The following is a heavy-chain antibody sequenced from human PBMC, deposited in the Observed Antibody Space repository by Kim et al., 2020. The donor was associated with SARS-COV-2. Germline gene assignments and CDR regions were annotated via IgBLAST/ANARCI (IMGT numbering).Heavy chain of an antibody. CDR3: AKGHDSSGYYLHFDY. V-gene: IGHV3-23*01. Sequence: GGSLRLSCAASGFTFSSYAMSWVRQAPGKGLEWVSAISGSGGSTYYADSVKGRFTISRDNSKNTLYLQMNSLRAEDTAVYYCAKGHDSSGYYLHFDYWGQGTLVTVSS. CDR2: ISGSGGST. J-gene: IGHJ4*02. CDR1: GFTFSSYA. D-gene: IGHD3-22*01.